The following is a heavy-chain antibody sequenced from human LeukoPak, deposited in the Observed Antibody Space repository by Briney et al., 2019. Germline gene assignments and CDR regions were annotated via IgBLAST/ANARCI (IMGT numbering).Heavy chain of an antibody. CDR3: ARGSGGIALN. V-gene: IGHV3-48*03. J-gene: IGHJ4*02. CDR1: GFTFSSYE. D-gene: IGHD6-13*01. Sequence: PGGSLRLSCAASGFTFSSYEMNWVRQAPGKGLEWVSYISSSSSTIYYADSVKGRFTISRDNAKNSLYLQMNSLRAEDTAVYYCARGSGGIALNWGQGTLVTVSS. CDR2: ISSSSSTI.